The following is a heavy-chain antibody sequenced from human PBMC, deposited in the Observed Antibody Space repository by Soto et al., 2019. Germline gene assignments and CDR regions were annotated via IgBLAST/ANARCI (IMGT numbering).Heavy chain of an antibody. D-gene: IGHD4-17*01. CDR3: ASQPPTTMPATLYSYYHAMDI. V-gene: IGHV1-69*02. Sequence: SVKVSCKASGGTFSSYTISWVRQAPGQGLEWMGRIIPILGIANYAQKFQGRVTITADKSTSTAYMELSSLRSEDTAVYYCASQPPTTMPATLYSYYHAMDIWS. CDR1: GGTFSSYT. J-gene: IGHJ6*02. CDR2: IIPILGIA.